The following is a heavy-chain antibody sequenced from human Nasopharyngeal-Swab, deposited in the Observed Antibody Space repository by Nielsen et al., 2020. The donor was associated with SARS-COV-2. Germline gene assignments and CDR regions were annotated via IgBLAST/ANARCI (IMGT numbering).Heavy chain of an antibody. CDR2: IRGFDITT. J-gene: IGHJ4*02. D-gene: IGHD1-26*01. CDR3: AKVPISEWVTHYFDS. CDR1: GFTLSSYA. V-gene: IGHV3-23*01. Sequence: GESLKISCATSGFTLSSYAMSWVRQAPGKGLEWVSSIRGFDITTYYADSVKGRFTVSRDSFRNTLYLQMNSLRAEDTAVYYCAKVPISEWVTHYFDSWGQGTLVTVSS.